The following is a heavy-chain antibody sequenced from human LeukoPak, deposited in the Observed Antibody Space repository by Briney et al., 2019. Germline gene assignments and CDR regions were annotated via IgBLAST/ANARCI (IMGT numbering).Heavy chain of an antibody. D-gene: IGHD5-18*01. Sequence: VGSLRLSCAASGFTFSTYGMYGVRQAPGKGLEWGAFVRYDGSNKYYGGSVKGRFPISKDNSKTTLYLQMNSLRPEDTAVYYCAKDFGYSYGYSDYWGQGTLVTVSS. CDR3: AKDFGYSYGYSDY. V-gene: IGHV3-30*02. J-gene: IGHJ4*02. CDR1: GFTFSTYG. CDR2: VRYDGSNK.